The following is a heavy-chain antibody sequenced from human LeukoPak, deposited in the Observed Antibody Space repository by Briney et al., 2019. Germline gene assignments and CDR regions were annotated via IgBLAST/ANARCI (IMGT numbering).Heavy chain of an antibody. J-gene: IGHJ5*02. CDR2: AYSDGVT. V-gene: IGHV3-66*02. CDR1: GFTVSSYG. Sequence: GGSLSLSCAASGFTVSSYGMSWVRQAPGKGPEWVSLAYSDGVTRYADSVQGRFTISRDHSKNTVYLQMNNLRVEDTAVYHCVRDRAEGRAWVEFDPWGQGILVTVSS. CDR3: VRDRAEGRAWVEFDP.